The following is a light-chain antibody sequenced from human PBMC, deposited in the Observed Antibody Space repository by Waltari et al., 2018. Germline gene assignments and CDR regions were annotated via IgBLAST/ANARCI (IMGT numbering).Light chain of an antibody. CDR1: QSVSSN. Sequence: EIVMTQSPATLSVSPGERATLSCRASQSVSSNLALYQQKPGQAPRLLIYGASTRAIGIPARFSGSVSGTEFHLPISILQSEDFAIYYRQQYNNWPPMYTFGHWTKLEIK. CDR3: QQYNNWPPMYT. J-gene: IGKJ2*01. CDR2: GAS. V-gene: IGKV3D-15*01.